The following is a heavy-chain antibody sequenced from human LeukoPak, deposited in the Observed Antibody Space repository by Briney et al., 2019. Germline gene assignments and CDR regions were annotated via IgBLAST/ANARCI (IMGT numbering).Heavy chain of an antibody. J-gene: IGHJ5*02. D-gene: IGHD1-7*01. CDR3: ARGQTTFGP. V-gene: IGHV3-7*01. CDR1: GFTFSSYS. CDR2: IKRDGSEK. Sequence: GGSLRLSCAVSGFTFSSYSMNWVRQAPGKGLEWVANIKRDGSEKYYVDSVKGRFTISRDNAKNSLFLQMNSLTAEDTAVYYCARGQTTFGPWGQGTLVTVSS.